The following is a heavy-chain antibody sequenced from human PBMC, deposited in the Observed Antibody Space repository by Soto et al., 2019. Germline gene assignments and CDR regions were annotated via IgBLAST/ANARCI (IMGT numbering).Heavy chain of an antibody. Sequence: HEHLVQSGAEVKRPGASLKVSCKASGYSFTGYYIHWVRQAPGHGLEWMGWINPDSGATNYAQNFQGRVTLTSDTSISTASMDLTSLTSDDTAVYYCARGDYGTGGYPFPYFDYWGQGTLVSVSS. CDR3: ARGDYGTGGYPFPYFDY. CDR2: INPDSGAT. CDR1: GYSFTGYY. V-gene: IGHV1-2*02. D-gene: IGHD2-8*02. J-gene: IGHJ4*02.